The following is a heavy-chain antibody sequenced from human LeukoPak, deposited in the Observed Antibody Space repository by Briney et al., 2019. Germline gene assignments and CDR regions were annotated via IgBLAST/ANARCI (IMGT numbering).Heavy chain of an antibody. V-gene: IGHV1-2*02. CDR1: GYTFTGYY. CDR3: AKGPALYGAATYYGYYYYYMDV. J-gene: IGHJ6*03. CDR2: INPNSGGT. Sequence: ASVKVSCKASGYTFTGYYMHWVRQAPGQGLEWMGWINPNSGGTNYAQKFQGRVTMTRDTSISTAYMELSRLRSDDTAVYYCAKGPALYGAATYYGYYYYYMDVWGKGTTVTISS. D-gene: IGHD3-10*01.